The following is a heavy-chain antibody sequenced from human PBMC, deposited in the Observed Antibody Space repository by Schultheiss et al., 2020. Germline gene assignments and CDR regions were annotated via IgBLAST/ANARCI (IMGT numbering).Heavy chain of an antibody. D-gene: IGHD3-16*01. CDR3: ARIFGGEWFDP. CDR1: GGSFSGYY. V-gene: IGHV4-34*01. Sequence: SETLSLTCAVYGGSFSGYYWSWIRQPPGKGLEWIGEINHSGSTNYNPSLKSRVTISVDTSKNQFSLKLSSVTAVDTAVYYCARIFGGEWFDPWGQGTLVTVSS. CDR2: INHSGST. J-gene: IGHJ5*02.